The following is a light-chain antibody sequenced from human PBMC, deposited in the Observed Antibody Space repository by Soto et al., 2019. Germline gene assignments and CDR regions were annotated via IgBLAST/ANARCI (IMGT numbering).Light chain of an antibody. CDR1: SSDVGGYNY. CDR2: DVS. V-gene: IGLV2-14*01. CDR3: SSSTSRSTHV. Sequence: QSALTQPASVSGSPGQSITISCTGTSSDVGGYNYVSWYQQHPGKAPKLMIYDVSNRPSGVSDRFSGSKSGNTASLTISGLQAEDEADYYCSSSTSRSTHVFGTGTQLTVL. J-gene: IGLJ1*01.